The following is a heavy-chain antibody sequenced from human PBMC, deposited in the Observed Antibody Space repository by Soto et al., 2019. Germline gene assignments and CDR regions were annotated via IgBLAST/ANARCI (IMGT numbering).Heavy chain of an antibody. Sequence: QVQLQQWGAGLLKPSETLSLTCAVYGWSVSGYYWSWIRQPPGKGLEWIGEINHSGSTNYNPSLKSRVPISVDTSKNQFSLKLSSVTAADTAVYYCARAYGGNVFDYWGQGTLVTDSS. D-gene: IGHD4-17*01. V-gene: IGHV4-34*01. CDR1: GWSVSGYY. J-gene: IGHJ4*02. CDR3: ARAYGGNVFDY. CDR2: INHSGST.